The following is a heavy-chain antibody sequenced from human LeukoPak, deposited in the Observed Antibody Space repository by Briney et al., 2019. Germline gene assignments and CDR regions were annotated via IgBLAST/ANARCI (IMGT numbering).Heavy chain of an antibody. CDR3: ARDRAVATIGGVDY. Sequence: ASVKVSCKASGYTFTGYFMHWVRQAPGQGLEWMGWINPNSGGTNYAQKFQGRVTMAGDTSISTAYMDLSSLRSDDTAVYYCARDRAVATIGGVDYWGQGTLVTVSS. J-gene: IGHJ4*02. V-gene: IGHV1-2*02. D-gene: IGHD5-12*01. CDR2: INPNSGGT. CDR1: GYTFTGYF.